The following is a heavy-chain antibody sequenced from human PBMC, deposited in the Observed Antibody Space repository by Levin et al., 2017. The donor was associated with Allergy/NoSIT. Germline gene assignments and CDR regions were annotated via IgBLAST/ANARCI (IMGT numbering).Heavy chain of an antibody. CDR3: ARSVHRWGGIDY. Sequence: SQTLSLTCTVSGGSIRSSYWSWIRQPPGKGLEWIGYIYYSGSTNYNPSLKSRVTISVDTSKNQFSLKLSSVTAADTAVYYCARSVHRWGGIDYWGQGTLVTVSS. D-gene: IGHD3-16*01. J-gene: IGHJ4*02. V-gene: IGHV4-59*01. CDR2: IYYSGST. CDR1: GGSIRSSY.